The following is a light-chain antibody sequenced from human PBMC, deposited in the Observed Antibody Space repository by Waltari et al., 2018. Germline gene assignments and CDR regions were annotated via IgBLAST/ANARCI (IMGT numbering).Light chain of an antibody. V-gene: IGKV3-20*01. Sequence: EIVLTQSPGTLSSSPGERATPPCRASQSVSSSYLAWYQQKPGQAPRLLIYGASSRATGITDRFSGSGSGTDFTLTISRLEPEDFAVYYCQQYGRSPRTFGQGTTVEIK. CDR3: QQYGRSPRT. CDR2: GAS. CDR1: QSVSSSY. J-gene: IGKJ1*01.